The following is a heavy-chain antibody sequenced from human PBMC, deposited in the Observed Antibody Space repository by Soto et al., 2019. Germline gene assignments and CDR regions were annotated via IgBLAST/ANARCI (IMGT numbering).Heavy chain of an antibody. J-gene: IGHJ4*02. Sequence: ASVKVSCKASGYTFTSYGISWVRQAPGQGLEWMGWISAYNGNTNYVQKLQGRVTMTTDTSTSTAYMELRSLRSDDTAVYYCAIEYSSSPPYHPIGYWGQGTLVTVSS. CDR2: ISAYNGNT. D-gene: IGHD6-6*01. CDR1: GYTFTSYG. CDR3: AIEYSSSPPYHPIGY. V-gene: IGHV1-18*01.